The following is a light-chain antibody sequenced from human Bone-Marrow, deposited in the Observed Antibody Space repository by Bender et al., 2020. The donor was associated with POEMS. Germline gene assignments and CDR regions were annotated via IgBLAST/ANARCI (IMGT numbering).Light chain of an antibody. V-gene: IGLV2-14*01. Sequence: QSALTQPASVSGSPGQSVTISCTGAGGAFGDYNFVSWYQHHPGKGPKLIIYQVSNRPSGVSNRFSGSKSGNTASLTISGLQAEDEADYFCSSYTSGTTLVLFGGGTKLTVL. J-gene: IGLJ2*01. CDR3: SSYTSGTTLVL. CDR1: GGAFGDYNF. CDR2: QVS.